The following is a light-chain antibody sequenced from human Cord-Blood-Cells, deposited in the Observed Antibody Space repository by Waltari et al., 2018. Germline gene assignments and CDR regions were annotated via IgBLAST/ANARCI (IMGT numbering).Light chain of an antibody. Sequence: DIQMTQSPSSLSASVGDRVTLTCQASQSISSYLNWYQQKPGKAPKLLIYAASSLQSGVPSRFSGSGSGTDFTLTISSLQPEDFATYYCQQSYSTQYTFGQGTKLEIK. V-gene: IGKV1-39*01. CDR2: AAS. CDR3: QQSYSTQYT. J-gene: IGKJ2*01. CDR1: QSISSY.